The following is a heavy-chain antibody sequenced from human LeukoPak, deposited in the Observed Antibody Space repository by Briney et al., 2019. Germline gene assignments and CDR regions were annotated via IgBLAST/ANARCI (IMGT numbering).Heavy chain of an antibody. CDR3: ASFGDSSGWSFDAFDI. CDR2: NYYSGST. CDR1: GGSISSSSYY. D-gene: IGHD6-19*01. J-gene: IGHJ3*02. Sequence: PSETLSLTCTVSGGSISSSSYYWGWIRQPPGKGLEWIGSNYYSGSTYYNPSLKSRVTISVDTSKNQFSLKLSSVTAADTAVYYCASFGDSSGWSFDAFDIWGQGTMVTVSS. V-gene: IGHV4-39*07.